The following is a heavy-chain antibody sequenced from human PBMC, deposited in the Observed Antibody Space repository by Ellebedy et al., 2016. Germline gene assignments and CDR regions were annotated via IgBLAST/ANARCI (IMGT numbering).Heavy chain of an antibody. CDR1: GYTFTSYD. Sequence: ASVKVSCXASGYTFTSYDINWVRQATGQGLEWMGWMNPNSGNTGYAQKFQGRVTMTRNTSISTAYMELSSLRSEDTAVYYCARILPLLEWLNYYYYMDVWGKGTTVTVSS. V-gene: IGHV1-8*01. D-gene: IGHD3-3*01. CDR3: ARILPLLEWLNYYYYMDV. J-gene: IGHJ6*03. CDR2: MNPNSGNT.